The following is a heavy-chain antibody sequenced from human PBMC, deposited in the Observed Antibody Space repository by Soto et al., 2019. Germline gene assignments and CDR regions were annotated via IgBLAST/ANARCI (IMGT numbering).Heavy chain of an antibody. J-gene: IGHJ6*03. CDR1: GYSFTSYW. CDR2: IYPGDSDT. CDR3: ATLRDEYSSSSILGAYYYYMDV. D-gene: IGHD6-6*01. V-gene: IGHV5-51*01. Sequence: GESLKISCKGSGYSFTSYWIGWVRQMPGKGLEWMGIIYPGDSDTRYSPSFQGQVTISADKSISTAYLQWSSLKASDTAMYYCATLRDEYSSSSILGAYYYYMDVWGKGTTVTVSS.